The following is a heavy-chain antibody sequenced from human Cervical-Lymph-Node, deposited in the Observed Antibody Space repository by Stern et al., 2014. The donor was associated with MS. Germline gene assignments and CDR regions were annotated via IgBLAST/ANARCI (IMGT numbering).Heavy chain of an antibody. CDR1: GDSISSGAYS. CDR2: MYHGGSS. Sequence: QLQLQESGSGLVKPSQTLSLTFDVSGDSISSGAYSWNWIRPPPGKGLVWIGYMYHGGSSSYNPSLKSRVTISVDRSKNQLSLRLRSVTAADTAVYYCARGLYSSSSVWAYWGQGTLVTVSS. V-gene: IGHV4-30-2*01. J-gene: IGHJ4*02. CDR3: ARGLYSSSSVWAY. D-gene: IGHD6-6*01.